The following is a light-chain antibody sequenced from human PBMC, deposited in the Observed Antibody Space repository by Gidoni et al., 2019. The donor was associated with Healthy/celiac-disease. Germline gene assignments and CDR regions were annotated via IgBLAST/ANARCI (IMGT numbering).Light chain of an antibody. Sequence: SYDLTQPSSVSVSPGQTASITCSGNKLRDKYVSWYQQKPGQSPVLVIHQDSQRPSGIPERFSGSNSGNTATLTISGTQAMDEADFYCQAWDSIAGVVFGGGTKLTVL. CDR1: KLRDKY. CDR2: QDS. CDR3: QAWDSIAGVV. J-gene: IGLJ2*01. V-gene: IGLV3-1*01.